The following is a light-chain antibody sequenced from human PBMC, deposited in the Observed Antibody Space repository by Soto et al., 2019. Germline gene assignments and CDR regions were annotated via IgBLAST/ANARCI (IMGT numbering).Light chain of an antibody. CDR2: EAT. CDR1: SSNVGSYNL. Sequence: QSALTQPASVSGSPGQSITISCTGTSSNVGSYNLVSWYQQHPGKAPKFMIYEATKRPSGVSNRFSGSKSGNTASLTISGLQAEDEADYYCCSYAGSSTYVFGTGTKLTVL. CDR3: CSYAGSSTYV. J-gene: IGLJ1*01. V-gene: IGLV2-23*01.